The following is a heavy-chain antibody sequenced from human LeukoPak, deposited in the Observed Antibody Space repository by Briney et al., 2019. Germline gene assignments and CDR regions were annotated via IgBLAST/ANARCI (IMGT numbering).Heavy chain of an antibody. Sequence: PSGTLSLTCGVSGGSISGTNWWSWVRQPPGQGLEWIGEISLRGLTNYNPFLRSRLTMSLDESRNQVSLNLTSVTAADTAVYYCSRESGPFSPFGFWGQGTLVSVHS. J-gene: IGHJ4*02. CDR3: SRESGPFSPFGF. V-gene: IGHV4-4*02. CDR2: ISLRGLT. D-gene: IGHD1-26*01. CDR1: GGSISGTNW.